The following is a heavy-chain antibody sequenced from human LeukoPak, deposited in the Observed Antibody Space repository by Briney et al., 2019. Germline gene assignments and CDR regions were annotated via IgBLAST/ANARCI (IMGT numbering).Heavy chain of an antibody. CDR1: GFTFTTYW. J-gene: IGHJ4*02. Sequence: GGSLRLSCAASGFTFTTYWMHWVRQAPGKGLVWVSHINSDGSITSYADSVKGRFTISRDNAKNTLYLQMNSLRAEDTAVYYCTTRSGYDDYWGQGTLVTVSS. D-gene: IGHD5-12*01. V-gene: IGHV3-74*01. CDR3: TTRSGYDDY. CDR2: INSDGSIT.